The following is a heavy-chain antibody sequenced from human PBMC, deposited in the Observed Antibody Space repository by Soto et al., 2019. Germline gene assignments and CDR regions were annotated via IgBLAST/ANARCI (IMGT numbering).Heavy chain of an antibody. CDR3: ARSRKYYYDSSGYYYNLDEYFQH. CDR2: IKQDGSEK. CDR1: GFTFSSYW. J-gene: IGHJ1*01. D-gene: IGHD3-22*01. Sequence: EVQLVESGGGLVQPGGSLRLSYAASGFTFSSYWMSWVRQAPGKGLEWVANIKQDGSEKYYVDSVKGRFTISRDNAKNSLYLQMNSLRAEDTAVYYCARSRKYYYDSSGYYYNLDEYFQHWGQGTLVTVSS. V-gene: IGHV3-7*05.